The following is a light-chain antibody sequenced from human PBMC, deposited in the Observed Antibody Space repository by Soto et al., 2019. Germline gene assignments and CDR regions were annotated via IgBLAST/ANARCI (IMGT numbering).Light chain of an antibody. CDR1: QSVSSSY. CDR2: GAS. V-gene: IGKV3-20*01. Sequence: EIVLTQSPGTLSLSPGESATLSCRASQSVSSSYLAWYQQKPGQAPRLLIYGASSRATGIPDRFSGSGSGTDFTLTISRLEPEDFAVYYCHQRQSWPRTVGQGTKVDIK. J-gene: IGKJ1*01. CDR3: HQRQSWPRT.